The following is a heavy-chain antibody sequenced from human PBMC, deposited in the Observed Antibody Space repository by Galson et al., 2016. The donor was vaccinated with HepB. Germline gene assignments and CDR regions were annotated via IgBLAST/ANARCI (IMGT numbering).Heavy chain of an antibody. CDR3: ARGRGTICNGSICYKDSYYYAMDV. V-gene: IGHV4-61*01. Sequence: SETLSLTCIVSGESVINDRYYWTWIRQPPGKGLEWIGCIDYSGSTNHSPSLKSPVTISLDASENQVSLRLTSVTAADTAIYYCARGRGTICNGSICYKDSYYYAMDVWGQGTTVAVSS. CDR1: GESVINDRYY. CDR2: IDYSGST. D-gene: IGHD2-15*01. J-gene: IGHJ6*02.